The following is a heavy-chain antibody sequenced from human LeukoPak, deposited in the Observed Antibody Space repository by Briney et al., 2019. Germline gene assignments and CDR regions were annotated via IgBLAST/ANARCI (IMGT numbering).Heavy chain of an antibody. CDR1: GFTFSSYA. CDR3: AKAKGIVGATAVPLDY. D-gene: IGHD1-26*01. J-gene: IGHJ4*02. Sequence: GGSLRLSCAASGFTFSSYAMSWVRQAPGKGLEWVSAISGSGGSTYYADSVKGRFTISRDNSKNTLYLQMNSLRAEDTAVYYCAKAKGIVGATAVPLDYWGQGTLVTVSS. V-gene: IGHV3-23*01. CDR2: ISGSGGST.